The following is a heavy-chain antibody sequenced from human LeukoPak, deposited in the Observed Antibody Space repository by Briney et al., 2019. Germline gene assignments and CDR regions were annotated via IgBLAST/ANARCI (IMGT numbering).Heavy chain of an antibody. V-gene: IGHV1-58*01. Sequence: SVKVSCKASGFTFTSSAVQWVRQARGQRLEWIGWIVVGSGNTNYAQKFQERVTITRDMSTSTAYMELSSLRSEDTAVYYCAAAYYDFWSGSCDWFDPWGQGTLVTVSS. CDR3: AAAYYDFWSGSCDWFDP. D-gene: IGHD3-3*01. CDR1: GFTFTSSA. CDR2: IVVGSGNT. J-gene: IGHJ5*02.